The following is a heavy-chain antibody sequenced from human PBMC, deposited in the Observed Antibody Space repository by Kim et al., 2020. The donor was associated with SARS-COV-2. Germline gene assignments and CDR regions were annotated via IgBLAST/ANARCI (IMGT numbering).Heavy chain of an antibody. V-gene: IGHV3-23*01. CDR3: ARWGDTGLGFKEGGYFDH. D-gene: IGHD3-16*01. Sequence: GGSLRLSCAASGFTFSFYAMTWVRQAPGKGLEWVSSISASGGTTSYADSVRGRFSISRDNSKNTLYLQINTLRAEDTAVYYCARWGDTGLGFKEGGYFDHWGQGTPVTVSS. J-gene: IGHJ4*02. CDR1: GFTFSFYA. CDR2: ISASGGTT.